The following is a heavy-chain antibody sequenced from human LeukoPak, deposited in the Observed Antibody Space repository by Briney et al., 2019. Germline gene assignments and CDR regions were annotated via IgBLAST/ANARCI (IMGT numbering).Heavy chain of an antibody. CDR3: ARGYSSGLHFDY. CDR2: IKSDGNDT. D-gene: IGHD6-19*01. CDR1: GFTLSSYW. V-gene: IGHV3-74*01. Sequence: GGSLRLSCAASGFTLSSYWMHWVRQVPGKGLVWVSRIKSDGNDTRYADSVKGRFTISRDNAKNTLYLQMNSLRAEDTAVYYCARGYSSGLHFDYWGQGTLVTVSS. J-gene: IGHJ4*02.